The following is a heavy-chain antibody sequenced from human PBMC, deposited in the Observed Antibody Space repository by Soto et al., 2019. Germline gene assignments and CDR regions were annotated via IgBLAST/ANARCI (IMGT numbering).Heavy chain of an antibody. Sequence: QVQLAQSGAEVRKPGSSVKVSCRASGGSFSDFAFSWVRQAPGQGLEWMGGIIPMFAATKYAQRFQGRVTFTADASTTTVYLALSSLTSDDSAVYYCARGGIVAVPAALSSYDDYTNYRFDSWGQGTLVSVSS. CDR2: IIPMFAAT. J-gene: IGHJ4*02. D-gene: IGHD2-15*01. V-gene: IGHV1-69*01. CDR3: ARGGIVAVPAALSSYDDYTNYRFDS. CDR1: GGSFSDFA.